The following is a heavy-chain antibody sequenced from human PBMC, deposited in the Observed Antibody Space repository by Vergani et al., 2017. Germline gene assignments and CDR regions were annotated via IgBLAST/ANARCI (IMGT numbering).Heavy chain of an antibody. Sequence: QVQLVESGGGVVQPGTSLILSCVVSGFALNRHAMYWVLQAPGKGLEWVVGISFDGTNEYYPDLVKGRFTISRDIAKNTLYLQVRSLRLEDTGVYHCVRDRGLCAGGRCYTEAWDYWGQGTPVTVSS. CDR2: ISFDGTNE. CDR1: GFALNRHA. V-gene: IGHV3-30-3*01. CDR3: VRDRGLCAGGRCYTEAWDY. D-gene: IGHD2-2*02. J-gene: IGHJ4*02.